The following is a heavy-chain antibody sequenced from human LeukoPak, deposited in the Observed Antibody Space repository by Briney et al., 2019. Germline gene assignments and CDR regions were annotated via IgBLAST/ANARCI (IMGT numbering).Heavy chain of an antibody. CDR1: GFTFSSYE. V-gene: IGHV3-48*03. CDR3: ASIGVRYFDWLLPPPGAFDI. J-gene: IGHJ3*02. Sequence: PGGSLRLSCAASGFTFSSYEMNWVRQAPGKGLEWVSYISSSGSTIYYADSVKGRFTISRDNAKNSLYLQMNSLRAEDTAVYYCASIGVRYFDWLLPPPGAFDIWGQGTMVTVSS. CDR2: ISSSGSTI. D-gene: IGHD3-9*01.